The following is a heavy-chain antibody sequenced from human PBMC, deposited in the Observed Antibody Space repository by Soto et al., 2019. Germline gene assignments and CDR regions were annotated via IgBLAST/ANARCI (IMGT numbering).Heavy chain of an antibody. CDR3: ARTGCSGGSCYSYYFDY. Sequence: PSQTLSLTCAISGDSVSRNSAAWNWIRQSPSRGLEWLGRTYYRSKWYNDYAVSVKSRIIINPDTSKNQFSLQLNSVTPEDTAVYYCARTGCSGGSCYSYYFDYWGQGTLVTVSS. CDR1: GDSVSRNSAA. CDR2: TYYRSKWYN. V-gene: IGHV6-1*01. D-gene: IGHD2-15*01. J-gene: IGHJ4*02.